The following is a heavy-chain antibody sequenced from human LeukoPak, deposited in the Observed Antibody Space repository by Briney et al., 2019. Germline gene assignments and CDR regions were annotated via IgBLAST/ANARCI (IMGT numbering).Heavy chain of an antibody. D-gene: IGHD5-24*01. V-gene: IGHV3-23*01. Sequence: SGGSLRLSCAASGFTFSSYAMSWVRQAPGKGLEWVSAISGSGGSTYYADSVKGRFTISRDNFKNTLYLQMNSLRAEDTAVYYCAKDRGATIRFDYWGQGTLVTVSS. CDR2: ISGSGGST. CDR3: AKDRGATIRFDY. CDR1: GFTFSSYA. J-gene: IGHJ4*02.